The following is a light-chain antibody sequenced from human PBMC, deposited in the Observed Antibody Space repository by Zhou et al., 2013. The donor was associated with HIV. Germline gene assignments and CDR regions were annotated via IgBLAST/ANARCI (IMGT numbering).Light chain of an antibody. CDR2: SAS. CDR1: RDISNW. J-gene: IGKJ1*01. CDR3: QQANSFPQL. V-gene: IGKV1-12*01. Sequence: DIRMTQSPSAVSVSVGDRVTITCRASRDISNWLAWYQQKPGKAPKLLIYSASRLQSGVPSRFSGNGSGTDFTLTISSLEPEDFATYYCQQANSFPQLFGQGTNVEVK.